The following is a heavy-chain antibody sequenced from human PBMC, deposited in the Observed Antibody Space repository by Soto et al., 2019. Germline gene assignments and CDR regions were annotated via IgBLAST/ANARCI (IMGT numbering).Heavy chain of an antibody. J-gene: IGHJ4*02. CDR2: IDPSSVYI. CDR1: GFTFSTYS. V-gene: IGHV3-21*01. D-gene: IGHD1-26*01. CDR3: ARSLVRGAPDS. Sequence: GSLRLSCAASGFTFSTYSMHWVRQAPGKGLEWVSSIDPSSVYIFYAASLQGRFTVSRANAQNSFYLQMNSLRAEDTAVYYCARSLVRGAPDSWGQGTLVTVS.